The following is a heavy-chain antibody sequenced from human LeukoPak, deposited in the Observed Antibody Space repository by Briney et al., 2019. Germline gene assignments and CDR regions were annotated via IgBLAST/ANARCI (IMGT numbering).Heavy chain of an antibody. CDR1: GGSISSYY. Sequence: SETLSLTCTVSGGSISSYYWSWIRQPPGKGLECIGYIYYSGSTNYNPSLKSRVTISVDPSKNQFSLKLSSVTAADTAVYYCARRLTIFGVPDAFDIWGQGTMVTVSS. V-gene: IGHV4-59*08. J-gene: IGHJ3*02. CDR2: IYYSGST. D-gene: IGHD3-3*01. CDR3: ARRLTIFGVPDAFDI.